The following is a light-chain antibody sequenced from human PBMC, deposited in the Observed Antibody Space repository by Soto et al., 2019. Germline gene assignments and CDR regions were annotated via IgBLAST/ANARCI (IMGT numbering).Light chain of an antibody. J-gene: IGKJ2*01. CDR1: QSISTY. Sequence: DIQMTQSPSSLSVSVGDRVTITCRASQSISTYLNWYQQKPGKAPKLLIYDSSRLESGVPSRFSGSGSGTDFTLTISRLQPEDSADYYCQQSYRTPQYTFGQGTKLEIK. V-gene: IGKV1-39*01. CDR3: QQSYRTPQYT. CDR2: DSS.